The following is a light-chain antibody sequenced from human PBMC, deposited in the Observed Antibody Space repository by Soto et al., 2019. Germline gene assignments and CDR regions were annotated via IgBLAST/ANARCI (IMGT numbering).Light chain of an antibody. CDR1: QSIGNW. Sequence: DIQMTQSPSTLSASVGDRVTITCRASQSIGNWLAWYQQHPGQAPELLIYEASTLESGVPSRFSGSGSGTEFTLTISSLQPGDFATYYCQQFNTYSPETFGQGTKVDIK. V-gene: IGKV1-5*01. J-gene: IGKJ1*01. CDR2: EAS. CDR3: QQFNTYSPET.